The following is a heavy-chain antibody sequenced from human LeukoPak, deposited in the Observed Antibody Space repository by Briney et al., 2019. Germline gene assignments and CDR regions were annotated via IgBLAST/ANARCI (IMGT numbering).Heavy chain of an antibody. J-gene: IGHJ3*01. Sequence: GGSLRLSCAASGFTFSSYSMNWVRQAPGKGLEWVSSISSSSSYIYYADSVKGRFTISRDNAKNSLYLQMNSLRAEDTAVYYCARDDDYGDYDAFDVWGQGTMVTVSS. V-gene: IGHV3-21*01. CDR2: ISSSSSYI. CDR3: ARDDDYGDYDAFDV. CDR1: GFTFSSYS. D-gene: IGHD4-17*01.